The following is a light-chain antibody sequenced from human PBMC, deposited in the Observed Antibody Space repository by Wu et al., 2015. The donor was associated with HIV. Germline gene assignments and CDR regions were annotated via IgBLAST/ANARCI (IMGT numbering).Light chain of an antibody. V-gene: IGKV1-27*01. CDR3: QQYNRYFT. J-gene: IGKJ3*01. Sequence: DIQMTQSPSSLSASVGDRVTITCRASQGISNFLAWYQQKPGKPPKVLIYAASTLQSGVPSRFSGSGSGTDFTLTISSLQPEDVATYYCQQYNRYFTFGPGTKVDIK. CDR1: QGISNF. CDR2: AAS.